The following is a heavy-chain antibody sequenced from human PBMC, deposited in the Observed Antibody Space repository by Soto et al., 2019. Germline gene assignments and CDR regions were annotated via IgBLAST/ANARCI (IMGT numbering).Heavy chain of an antibody. CDR1: GDSVSSGIYY. V-gene: IGHV4-30-4*01. Sequence: QVQLQESGPGLLKPSQTLSLTCTVSGDSVSSGIYYWSWIRQPPGKGLEWIGYIYYSGSTYYNPSLNSRLSMSLDKSANQFSLKVSSVTAADTAMYYGATESSGSSPLHFDYWGQGTLVTVSS. CDR2: IYYSGST. CDR3: ATESSGSSPLHFDY. J-gene: IGHJ4*02. D-gene: IGHD3-22*01.